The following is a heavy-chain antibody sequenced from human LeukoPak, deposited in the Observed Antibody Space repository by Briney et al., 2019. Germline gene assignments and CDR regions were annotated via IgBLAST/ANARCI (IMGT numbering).Heavy chain of an antibody. J-gene: IGHJ4*02. Sequence: SETLSLTCTVPGGSISSYYWSWIRQPPGKGLEWIGYIYYSGSTNYNPSLKSRVTISVDTSKNQFSLKLSSVTAADTAVYYCARHSSGWYYFDYWGQGTLVTVSS. V-gene: IGHV4-59*08. CDR1: GGSISSYY. CDR2: IYYSGST. D-gene: IGHD6-19*01. CDR3: ARHSSGWYYFDY.